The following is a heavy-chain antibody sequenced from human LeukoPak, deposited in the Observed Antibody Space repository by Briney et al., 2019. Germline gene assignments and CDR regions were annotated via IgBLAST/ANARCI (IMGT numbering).Heavy chain of an antibody. Sequence: SVKVSCKASGGTFSSYAISWVRQAPGQELEWMGGIIPIFGTANYAQKFQGRVTITADKSTSTAYMELSSLRSEDTAVYYCARDPGYSSSWYYNYYYYMDVWGKGTTVTVSS. CDR1: GGTFSSYA. CDR3: ARDPGYSSSWYYNYYYYMDV. J-gene: IGHJ6*03. CDR2: IIPIFGTA. D-gene: IGHD6-13*01. V-gene: IGHV1-69*06.